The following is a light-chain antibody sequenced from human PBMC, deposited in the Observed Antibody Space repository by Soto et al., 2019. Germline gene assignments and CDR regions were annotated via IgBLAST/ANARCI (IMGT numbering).Light chain of an antibody. J-gene: IGKJ1*01. CDR3: QQHHNWPPWT. CDR2: GAS. V-gene: IGKV3-15*01. Sequence: EIVLTQSPVTLSLSPGERATLSCRASQSVNSNLAWYQQKPGQAPRLLIYGASTRATGIPARFSGSGSGTEFTLTISSLQSEDFAVYYCQQHHNWPPWTFGQGTKVDIK. CDR1: QSVNSN.